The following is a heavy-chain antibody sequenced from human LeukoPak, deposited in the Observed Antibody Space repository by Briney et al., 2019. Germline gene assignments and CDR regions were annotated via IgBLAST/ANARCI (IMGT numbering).Heavy chain of an antibody. D-gene: IGHD3-3*01. CDR1: GGSISSHY. V-gene: IGHV4-59*11. Sequence: SETLSLTCTVYGGSISSHYWSWIRQPPGKGLEWIGYIYYSGSTNYNPSLKSRVTISVDTSKNQFSLKLSSVTAADTAVYYCARAGPYYDFWSGYYTGYYYYYYMDVWGKGTTVTVSS. J-gene: IGHJ6*03. CDR2: IYYSGST. CDR3: ARAGPYYDFWSGYYTGYYYYYYMDV.